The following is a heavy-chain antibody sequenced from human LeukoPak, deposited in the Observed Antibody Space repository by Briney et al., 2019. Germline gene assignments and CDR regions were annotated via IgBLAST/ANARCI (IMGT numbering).Heavy chain of an antibody. V-gene: IGHV3-30*03. J-gene: IGHJ3*02. D-gene: IGHD3-22*01. CDR2: ISYDGSNK. Sequence: PGRSLRLSCAASGFTFSSYCMHWVRQAPGKGLEWVAVISYDGSNKYYAVSVKGRFTISRDNSKNTLYLQMNSLRAEDTAVYYCARAKDYYYDSSVLFALDLDAFDIWGQGTMVTVSS. CDR1: GFTFSSYC. CDR3: ARAKDYYYDSSVLFALDLDAFDI.